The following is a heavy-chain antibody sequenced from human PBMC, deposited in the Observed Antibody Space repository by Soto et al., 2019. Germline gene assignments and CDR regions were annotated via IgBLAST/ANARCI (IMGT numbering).Heavy chain of an antibody. CDR2: ISYDGSNK. J-gene: IGHJ4*02. V-gene: IGHV3-30-3*01. Sequence: GGSLRLSCAASGFTFSSYAMHWVRQAPGKGLEWVAVISYDGSNKYYADSVKGRFTISRDNSKNTLYLQMNSLRAEDTAVYYCANSGVAGAIDYWGQGTLVTASS. D-gene: IGHD6-19*01. CDR1: GFTFSSYA. CDR3: ANSGVAGAIDY.